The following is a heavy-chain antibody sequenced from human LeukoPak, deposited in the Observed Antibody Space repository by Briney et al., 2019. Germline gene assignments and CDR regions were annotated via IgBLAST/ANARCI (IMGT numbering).Heavy chain of an antibody. CDR2: TYYRSKWYN. V-gene: IGHV6-1*01. D-gene: IGHD2-2*01. CDR3: ARGRRSIVVVPAASPFDP. Sequence: SQTLSLTCAISGDSVSSNSAAWNWIRQSQSRGLEWLGRTYYRSKWYNDYAVSVKSRITINPDTSKNQFSLQLNSVTPADTAVYYCARGRRSIVVVPAASPFDPWGQGTLVTVSP. J-gene: IGHJ5*02. CDR1: GDSVSSNSAA.